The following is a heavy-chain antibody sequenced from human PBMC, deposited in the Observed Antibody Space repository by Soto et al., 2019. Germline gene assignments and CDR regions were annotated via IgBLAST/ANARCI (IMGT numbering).Heavy chain of an antibody. CDR1: GFTFSSYG. CDR3: AREGYYDNSGYTLRAAFDI. J-gene: IGHJ3*02. D-gene: IGHD3-22*01. Sequence: QVQLVESGGGVVQPGRSLRLSCAASGFTFSSYGMHWVRQAPGKGLEWVAVIWYDGSNKYYADSVKGRFTISRENSKNTLYLQMNSLRGKDTAVYYCAREGYYDNSGYTLRAAFDIWGQGTMVTVSS. CDR2: IWYDGSNK. V-gene: IGHV3-33*01.